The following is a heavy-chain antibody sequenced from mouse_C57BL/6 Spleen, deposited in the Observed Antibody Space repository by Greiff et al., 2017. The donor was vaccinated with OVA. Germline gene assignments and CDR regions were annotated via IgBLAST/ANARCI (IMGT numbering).Heavy chain of an antibody. CDR2: IYPGDGDT. J-gene: IGHJ2*01. Sequence: QVQLQQSGPELVKPGASVKISCKASGYAFSSSWMNWVKQRPGKGLEWIGRIYPGDGDTNYNEKFKGKATLTADKSSSTAYMQLSSLTSEDSAVYYCARSKYYGNSDYWGQGTTLTVSS. CDR3: ARSKYYGNSDY. CDR1: GYAFSSSW. D-gene: IGHD2-1*01. V-gene: IGHV1-82*01.